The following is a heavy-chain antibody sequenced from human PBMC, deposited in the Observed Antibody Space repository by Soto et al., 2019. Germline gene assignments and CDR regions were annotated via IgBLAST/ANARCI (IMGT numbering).Heavy chain of an antibody. J-gene: IGHJ4*02. CDR2: INPASGST. Sequence: QVQLVQSGAEVKKPGASVKLSCRTSGYTFTHYYIHWVRQAPGQGLEWLGIINPASGSTNYAQDFQGRVTLTMDTSTTTVSMELIGLRAEDTAIFYCSRDLAAGDHWGQGTLLTVSS. CDR1: GYTFTHYY. D-gene: IGHD6-25*01. V-gene: IGHV1-46*01. CDR3: SRDLAAGDH.